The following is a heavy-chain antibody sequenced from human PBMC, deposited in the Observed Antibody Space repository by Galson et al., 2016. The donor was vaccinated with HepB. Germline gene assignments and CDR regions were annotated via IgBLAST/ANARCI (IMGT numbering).Heavy chain of an antibody. CDR3: ARDGRTKYSGHNNWFDL. D-gene: IGHD5-12*01. J-gene: IGHJ5*02. CDR1: GGSISSYY. CDR2: IYYSGNT. V-gene: IGHV4-59*01. Sequence: ETLSLTCTVSGGSISSYYWSWIRQPPGKGLEWIGYIYYSGNTNYNPSLKSRVTISLDTTKNQFSLRLSSVTAADTAVYFCARDGRTKYSGHNNWFDLWGQGTLVTVSS.